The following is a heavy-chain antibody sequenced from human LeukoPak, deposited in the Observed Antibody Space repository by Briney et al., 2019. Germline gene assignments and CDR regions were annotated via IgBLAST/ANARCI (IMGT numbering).Heavy chain of an antibody. D-gene: IGHD3-9*01. CDR2: ISGSGGST. V-gene: IGHV3-23*01. CDR1: GLPFISNA. J-gene: IGHJ5*02. CDR3: AREETGYPNWFDP. Sequence: GGSLRLSFAASGLPFISNAMTWVGQAPGKGLDWVSAISGSGGSTYYADSVKGRFTIYRDNSKNTLYLQMNSLRAEDTDVYYCAREETGYPNWFDPWGQGTLVTVSS.